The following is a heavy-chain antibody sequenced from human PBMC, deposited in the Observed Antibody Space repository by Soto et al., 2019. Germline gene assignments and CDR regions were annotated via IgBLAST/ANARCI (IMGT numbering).Heavy chain of an antibody. CDR2: ISAYNGNT. J-gene: IGHJ6*03. CDR3: ARDKGGYDYSYYYYYMDV. D-gene: IGHD5-12*01. V-gene: IGHV1-18*01. CDR1: GYTFTSYG. Sequence: ASVKVSCKASGYTFTSYGISRVRQAPGQGLEWMGWISAYNGNTNFAQKLQGRVTMTTDTSTSTAYMELRSLRSDDTAVYYCARDKGGYDYSYYYYYMDVWGKGTTVTVSS.